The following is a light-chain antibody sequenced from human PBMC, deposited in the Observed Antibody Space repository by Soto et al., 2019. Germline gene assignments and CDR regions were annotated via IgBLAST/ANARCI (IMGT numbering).Light chain of an antibody. CDR2: DAS. CDR3: QQRTNWPT. V-gene: IGKV3-11*01. Sequence: EIVLTQSPGSLSLSPGERATLSCRASQSLSNYLAWYQQRPGQAPRLLIYDASNRATGIPARFSGGGSGTDFTLTIDNLEPEDFAVYYCQQRTNWPTFGQGTKVDIK. J-gene: IGKJ2*01. CDR1: QSLSNY.